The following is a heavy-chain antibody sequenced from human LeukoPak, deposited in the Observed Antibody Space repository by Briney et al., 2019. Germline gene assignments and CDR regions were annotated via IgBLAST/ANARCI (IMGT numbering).Heavy chain of an antibody. Sequence: PGGSLRLSCAASGFTFSSYAMSWVRQAPGRGLEWVSAISGSGDKIYYADPVKGRLTISRDNSKNTLFLQMNSLRAEDTALYYCGRCSSNSCYWFHPWGQGTLVTVSS. J-gene: IGHJ5*02. V-gene: IGHV3-23*01. CDR2: ISGSGDKI. CDR1: GFTFSSYA. D-gene: IGHD2-2*01. CDR3: GRCSSNSCYWFHP.